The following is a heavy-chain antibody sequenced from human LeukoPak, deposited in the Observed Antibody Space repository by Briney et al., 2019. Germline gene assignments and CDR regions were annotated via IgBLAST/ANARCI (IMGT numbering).Heavy chain of an antibody. Sequence: SETLSLTCTVSGGSISSGSYYWSWIRQPAGKGLEWIGRIYTSGSTNYNPSLKSRVTISVDTSKNQFSLKLSSVTAADTAVYYCARRSGELWPDWYFDLWGRGTLVTVSS. CDR1: GGSISSGSYY. CDR3: ARRSGELWPDWYFDL. D-gene: IGHD3-16*01. V-gene: IGHV4-61*02. CDR2: IYTSGST. J-gene: IGHJ2*01.